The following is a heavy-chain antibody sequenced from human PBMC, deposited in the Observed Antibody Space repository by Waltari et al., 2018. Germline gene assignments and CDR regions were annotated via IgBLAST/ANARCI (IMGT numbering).Heavy chain of an antibody. V-gene: IGHV3-48*03. J-gene: IGHJ6*02. CDR2: ISESGHST. CDR1: GFSLGSYE. Sequence: VESGGGLVQPGGSLRLSCAASGFSLGSYELHWVRQAQGKGLEWISYISESGHSTFYADSVKGRFTVSRDNAKNSLHLQMNSLRAEDSATYYCARDGRGPGLTKVDVWGQGTTVTVSS. D-gene: IGHD2-21*01. CDR3: ARDGRGPGLTKVDV.